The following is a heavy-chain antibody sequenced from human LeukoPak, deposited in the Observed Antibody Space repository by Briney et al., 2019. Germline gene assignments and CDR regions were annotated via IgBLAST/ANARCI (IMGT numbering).Heavy chain of an antibody. D-gene: IGHD6-13*01. J-gene: IGHJ4*02. Sequence: SETLSLTCTVSGGSISSYYWSWIRQPAGKGLEWIGRIYSTGSTNYNPSLKSRVTMSVDTSKNQFSLRLRSVAAADTAVYYCARQIASAGTAGFDFWAREPWSPSPQ. V-gene: IGHV4-4*07. CDR1: GGSISSYY. CDR2: IYSTGST. CDR3: ARQIASAGTAGFDF.